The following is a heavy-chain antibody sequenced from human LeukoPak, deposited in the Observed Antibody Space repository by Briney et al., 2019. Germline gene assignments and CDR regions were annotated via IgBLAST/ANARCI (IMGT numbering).Heavy chain of an antibody. D-gene: IGHD6-13*01. CDR1: GYTFTGYY. V-gene: IGHV1-2*02. J-gene: IGHJ4*02. CDR3: ARVVLGVAAADSFDY. Sequence: GASVKVSCKASGYTFTGYYIHWVRQAPGQGLEWMGWINPNSGGTNYAQKFQGRVTMTRDTSISTAYMELSRLRSDDTAVYYCARVVLGVAAADSFDYWGQGTLVTVSS. CDR2: INPNSGGT.